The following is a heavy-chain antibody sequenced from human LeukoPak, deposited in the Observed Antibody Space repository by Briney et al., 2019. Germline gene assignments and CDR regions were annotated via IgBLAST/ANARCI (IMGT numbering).Heavy chain of an antibody. V-gene: IGHV4-4*07. D-gene: IGHD6-13*01. Sequence: SETLSLTCIVSGDSISNYYWSWIRQPAGKGLEWIGRIYTSGGTNYNPSLKSRVTMSVDTSKNQFFLKLTSVTAADTAVYYCAREAAAGTFYFDYWGQGTLVTVSS. CDR2: IYTSGGT. CDR3: AREAAAGTFYFDY. J-gene: IGHJ4*02. CDR1: GDSISNYY.